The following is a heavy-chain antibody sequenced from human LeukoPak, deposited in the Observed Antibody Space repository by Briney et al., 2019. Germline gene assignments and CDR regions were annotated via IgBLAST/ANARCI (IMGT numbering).Heavy chain of an antibody. CDR2: IYYSGST. Sequence: KPSETRSLTCIVTGGSIRSSSDYWGWIRQPPWKGLEWIGGIYYSGSTYYNPSLKSRVTISVDTSTNQFSLKLSSVTAADTAVYYCASQPYYDILTGYSHFDYWGQGTLVTVSS. V-gene: IGHV4-39*01. CDR3: ASQPYYDILTGYSHFDY. J-gene: IGHJ4*02. CDR1: GGSIRSSSDY. D-gene: IGHD3-9*01.